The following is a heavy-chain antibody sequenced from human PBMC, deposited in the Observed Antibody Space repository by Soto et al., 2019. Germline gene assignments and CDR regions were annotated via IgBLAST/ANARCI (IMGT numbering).Heavy chain of an antibody. CDR3: TRGISSSST. J-gene: IGHJ5*02. CDR2: INGDGSST. V-gene: IGHV3-74*01. CDR1: GFTFSNNH. D-gene: IGHD6-6*01. Sequence: EVQLEESGGGLVQPGGSLRLSCAASGFTFSNNHMHWVRQAPGKGLMWLSRINGDGSSTAYADSVKGRFTISRDNAKNTLYLQMNSLRAEDTAMYYCTRGISSSSTWGQGTLVTVSS.